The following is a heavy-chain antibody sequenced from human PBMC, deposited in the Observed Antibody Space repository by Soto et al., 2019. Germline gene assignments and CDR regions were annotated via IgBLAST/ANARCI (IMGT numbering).Heavy chain of an antibody. CDR2: ISSSSSYI. Sequence: KTGGSLRLSCAASGFTFSSYSMNWVRQAPGKGLEWVSSISSSSSYIYYADSAKGRFTISRDNAKNSLYLQMNSLRAEDTAVYYCARGRVGGSCYRGCWIDWFDPWGQGTLVTVSS. CDR1: GFTFSSYS. V-gene: IGHV3-21*01. J-gene: IGHJ5*02. CDR3: ARGRVGGSCYRGCWIDWFDP. D-gene: IGHD2-15*01.